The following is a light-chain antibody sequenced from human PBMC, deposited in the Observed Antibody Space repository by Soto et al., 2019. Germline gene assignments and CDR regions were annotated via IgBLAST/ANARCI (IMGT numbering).Light chain of an antibody. J-gene: IGLJ3*02. CDR2: LEGSGSY. CDR3: ETWDTNTRV. CDR1: SGHSSNV. V-gene: IGLV4-60*03. Sequence: QLVLTQSSSASASRGSSVKLTCTLSSGHSSNVIAWHQQQPGKAPRFLMKLEGSGSYNKGSGVPDRFSGSSSGADRYLTISNLQPEDEADYYCETWDTNTRVFGGGTQLTVL.